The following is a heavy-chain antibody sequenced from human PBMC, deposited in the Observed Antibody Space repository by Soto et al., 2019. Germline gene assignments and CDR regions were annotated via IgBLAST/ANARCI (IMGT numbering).Heavy chain of an antibody. V-gene: IGHV3-73*02. CDR1: GFIFSGTT. CDR2: IRGRADNYAT. CDR3: TRAPDGNNADY. J-gene: IGHJ4*02. D-gene: IGHD6-13*01. Sequence: EVQLVESGGDLVQPGGSLKLSCAASGFIFSGTTIHWVRQASGEGLEWVGRIRGRADNYATGYAASVKGRFTISRDDSKKTAYLQMNSLKTEDMAVYFCTRAPDGNNADYWGQGTLVTVSS.